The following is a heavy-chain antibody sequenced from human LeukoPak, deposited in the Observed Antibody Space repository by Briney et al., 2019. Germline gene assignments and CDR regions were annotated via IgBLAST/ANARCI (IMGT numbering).Heavy chain of an antibody. Sequence: GGSLRLSCAASGFSFSSYGMHWVRQAPGKGLEWLAMISHDGSKKYHADSVMGRFTITRDDSTDTLYLQMNSLGAEDTAVYYCAKEGALGFCSSTTCSFGAFDIWGQGTKVTVSS. CDR1: GFSFSSYG. J-gene: IGHJ3*02. CDR3: AKEGALGFCSSTTCSFGAFDI. CDR2: ISHDGSKK. V-gene: IGHV3-30*18. D-gene: IGHD2-2*01.